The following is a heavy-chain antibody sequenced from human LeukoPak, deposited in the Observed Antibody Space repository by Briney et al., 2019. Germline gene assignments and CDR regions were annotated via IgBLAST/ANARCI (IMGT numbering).Heavy chain of an antibody. CDR3: AREWSGYGDALNYMDV. CDR2: IWYDGSNK. J-gene: IGHJ6*03. Sequence: GGSLRLSCAASGFTFSSYGMHWVRQAPGKGLEWVAVIWYDGSNKYYADSVKGRFTISRDNSKNTLYLQMNSLRAEDTAVYYCAREWSGYGDALNYMDVWGKGTTVTVSS. D-gene: IGHD4-17*01. CDR1: GFTFSSYG. V-gene: IGHV3-33*01.